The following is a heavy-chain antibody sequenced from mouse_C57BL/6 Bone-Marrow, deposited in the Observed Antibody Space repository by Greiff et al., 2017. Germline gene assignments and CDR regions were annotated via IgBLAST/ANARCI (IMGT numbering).Heavy chain of an antibody. CDR1: GFTFTSYW. CDR2: INPSPGGT. CDR3: ARGVYYDGSGDGY. J-gene: IGHJ2*01. V-gene: IGHV1-53*01. Sequence: VQLQQPGTELVKPGASVKLSCKASGFTFTSYWMHWVQQRPGQGLEWIGNINPSPGGTNYTEKFPSKATLTVANSSSTASMQLSSLTSEDSAGNYCARGVYYDGSGDGYWGQGTTLTVSS. D-gene: IGHD1-1*01.